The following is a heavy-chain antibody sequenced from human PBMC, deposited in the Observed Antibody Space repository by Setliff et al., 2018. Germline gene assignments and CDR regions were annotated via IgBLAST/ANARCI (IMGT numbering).Heavy chain of an antibody. J-gene: IGHJ4*02. D-gene: IGHD5-12*01. Sequence: PSETLSLTCSVSGDSISSYFWTWIRQPAGKGLEWIGRFYISGTTTYNPSLKSRVTMSADTSKNQFSLKLSSVTAADTAVYYCAAVVATSLNYVDNWGQGTLVTVSS. V-gene: IGHV4-4*07. CDR2: FYISGTT. CDR3: AAVVATSLNYVDN. CDR1: GDSISSYF.